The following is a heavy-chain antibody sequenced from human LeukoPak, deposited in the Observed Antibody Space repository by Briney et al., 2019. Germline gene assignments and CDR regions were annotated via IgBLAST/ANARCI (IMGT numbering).Heavy chain of an antibody. Sequence: PSETLSLTCAVYGGSFSGYYWSWIRQPPGKGLEWIGEINHSGSTNYNPSLKSRVTISVDTSKNQFSLRLSSVTAADTAVYYCARRRRVGGRYFAYWGQGTLVTVSS. D-gene: IGHD4-23*01. CDR3: ARRRRVGGRYFAY. CDR1: GGSFSGYY. CDR2: INHSGST. V-gene: IGHV4-34*01. J-gene: IGHJ4*02.